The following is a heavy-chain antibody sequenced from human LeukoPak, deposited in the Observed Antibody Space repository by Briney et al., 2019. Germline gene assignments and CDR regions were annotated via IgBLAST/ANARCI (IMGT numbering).Heavy chain of an antibody. V-gene: IGHV1-8*01. J-gene: IGHJ4*02. CDR2: MNPNSGNT. Sequence: VASVKVSCKASGYTFTSYDINWVRQATGQGLEWMGWMNPNSGNTGYAQKVQGRVTMTRNTSISTAYMDLSRLRSDDTAVYYCARSYYYDSSGYYPYSFDYWGQGTLVAVSS. CDR1: GYTFTSYD. CDR3: ARSYYYDSSGYYPYSFDY. D-gene: IGHD3-22*01.